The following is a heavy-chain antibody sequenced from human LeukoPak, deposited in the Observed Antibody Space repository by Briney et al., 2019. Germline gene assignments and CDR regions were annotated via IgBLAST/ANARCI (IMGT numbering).Heavy chain of an antibody. J-gene: IGHJ4*02. CDR3: ARDRGLIAAWFDY. Sequence: GRSLRLSCAASGFTFSNYGIHWVRQAPGKGLEWVTFISYDGRNRHYVDSVKGRFSISRDNSKNTLYLQMNSLRTEDTALYYCARDRGLIAAWFDYWGQGTLVTVSS. CDR1: GFTFSNYG. V-gene: IGHV3-30*03. CDR2: ISYDGRNR. D-gene: IGHD6-6*01.